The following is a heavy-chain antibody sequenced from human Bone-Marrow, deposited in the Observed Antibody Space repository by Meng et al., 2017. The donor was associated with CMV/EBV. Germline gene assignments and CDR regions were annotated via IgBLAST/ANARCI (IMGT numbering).Heavy chain of an antibody. CDR1: GFTFSSYE. J-gene: IGHJ6*02. V-gene: IGHV3-48*03. CDR2: ISSSGSTI. D-gene: IGHD3-22*01. CDR3: ARRPNYYDSSGYYFPTSYYYYGMDV. Sequence: GGSLRLSCAASGFTFSSYEMNWVRQAPGKGLEWVSYISSSGSTIYYADSVKGRFTISRDNAKNSLYLQMNSLRAEDTAVYYCARRPNYYDSSGYYFPTSYYYYGMDVWGQGTTVTVSS.